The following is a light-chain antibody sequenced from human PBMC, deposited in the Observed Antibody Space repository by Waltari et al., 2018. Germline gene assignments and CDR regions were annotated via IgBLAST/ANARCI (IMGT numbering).Light chain of an antibody. CDR1: TPNIGACND. Sequence: QSLLTQPPSVSGAPGQSVIIPCTWSTPNIGACNDVPRYQQFPGAAPRLLIYVTDSRPSGVPDRFSGSRSGTSASLAIAGLQAEDEADYFCQSYDNSLSAPYVFGTGTKVIVL. J-gene: IGLJ1*01. CDR3: QSYDNSLSAPYV. CDR2: VTD. V-gene: IGLV1-40*01.